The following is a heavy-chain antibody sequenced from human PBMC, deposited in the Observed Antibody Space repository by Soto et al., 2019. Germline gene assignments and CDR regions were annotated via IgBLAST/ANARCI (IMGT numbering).Heavy chain of an antibody. Sequence: GGSLRLSCAASGFTFSSYGMHWVRQAPGKGLEWVAVISYDGSNKYYADSVKGRFTISRDNSKNTLYLQMNSLRAEDTAVYYCAKDKPEMTLHYYYGMDVWGQGTTVTVSS. D-gene: IGHD2-21*02. J-gene: IGHJ6*02. CDR2: ISYDGSNK. CDR1: GFTFSSYG. V-gene: IGHV3-30*18. CDR3: AKDKPEMTLHYYYGMDV.